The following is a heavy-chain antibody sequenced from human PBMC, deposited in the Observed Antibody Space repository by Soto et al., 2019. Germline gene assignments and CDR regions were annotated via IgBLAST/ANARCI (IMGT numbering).Heavy chain of an antibody. Sequence: SETLSLTCTVSGCSVSSGTYYLGWIRQPPGKGLEWIGYIYYSGSTNYNPSLKSRVTISVDTSKNQFSLKLSSVTAADTAVYYCAGFGEYIDYWGQGTLVTVSS. CDR1: GCSVSSGTYY. V-gene: IGHV4-61*01. J-gene: IGHJ4*02. CDR2: IYYSGST. CDR3: AGFGEYIDY. D-gene: IGHD3-10*01.